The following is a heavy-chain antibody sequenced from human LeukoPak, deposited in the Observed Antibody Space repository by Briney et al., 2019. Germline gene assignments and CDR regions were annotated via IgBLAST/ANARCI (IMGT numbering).Heavy chain of an antibody. CDR3: AGGPDYYDSSGLPY. CDR1: GGSISSYY. V-gene: IGHV4-4*07. CDR2: IYTSGST. D-gene: IGHD3-22*01. J-gene: IGHJ4*02. Sequence: SETLSLTCTVSGGSISSYYWSWIRQPAGKGLEWIGRIYTSGSTNYNPSLKSRVTMSVDTSKNQFSLKLSSVTAADTAVYYCAGGPDYYDSSGLPYWGQGTLVTVSS.